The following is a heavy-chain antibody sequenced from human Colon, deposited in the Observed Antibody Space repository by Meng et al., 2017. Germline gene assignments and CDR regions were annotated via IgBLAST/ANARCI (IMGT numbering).Heavy chain of an antibody. CDR3: ARERLSSGWYGGRWFDP. J-gene: IGHJ5*02. CDR1: GGSFSGYY. D-gene: IGHD6-19*01. V-gene: IGHV4-34*01. Sequence: VPPKQWGAGLLKPSENLSLTCAVYGGSFSGYYWSGIRQPPGKGLEWIGEINHSGSTNYNPSLKSRVTISVDTSKNQFSLKLSSVTAADTAVYYCARERLSSGWYGGRWFDPWGQGTLVTVSS. CDR2: INHSGST.